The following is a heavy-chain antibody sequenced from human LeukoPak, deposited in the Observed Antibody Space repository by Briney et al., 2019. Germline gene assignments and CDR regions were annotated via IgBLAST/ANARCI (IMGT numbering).Heavy chain of an antibody. CDR1: GFTFNIYS. V-gene: IGHV3-30*04. CDR3: ARKKMAAAGKGAFDY. Sequence: PGGSLRLSCAVSGFTFNIYSMYWVRQAPRKGLEWVASMSSDASSEYYADSVKGRFTISRDNSKNMLYLQINSLRAEDPAVYHCARKKMAAAGKGAFDYWGQGTLVTVSS. D-gene: IGHD6-13*01. CDR2: MSSDASSE. J-gene: IGHJ4*02.